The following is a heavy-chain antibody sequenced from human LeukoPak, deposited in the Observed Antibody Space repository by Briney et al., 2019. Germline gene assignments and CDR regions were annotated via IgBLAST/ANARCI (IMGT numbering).Heavy chain of an antibody. CDR1: GGSIRSSYYY. J-gene: IGHJ4*02. D-gene: IGHD3-22*01. V-gene: IGHV4-61*05. CDR2: IYYSGST. CDR3: ARAGYYYDSSGYYLFDY. Sequence: PSETLSLTCTVSGGSIRSSYYYWGWIRQPPGTGLEWIGYIYYSGSTSYNPSLKSRVTISVDTSRNQFSLKLSSVTAADTAVYYCARAGYYYDSSGYYLFDYWGQGTLVTVSS.